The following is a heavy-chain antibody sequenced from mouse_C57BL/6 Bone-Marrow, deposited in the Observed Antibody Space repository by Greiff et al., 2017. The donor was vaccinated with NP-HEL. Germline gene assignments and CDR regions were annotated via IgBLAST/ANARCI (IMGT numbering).Heavy chain of an antibody. V-gene: IGHV7-1*01. D-gene: IGHD1-1*02. CDR1: GFTFSDFY. J-gene: IGHJ1*03. Sequence: EVQLVESGGGLVQSGRSLRLSCATSGFTFSDFYMEWVRQAPGKGLEWIAASRNKANDYTTEYSASVKGRFIVSRDTSQSILYLQMNALRAEDTAIYYCARGGLGDWYFDVWGTGTTVTVSS. CDR3: ARGGLGDWYFDV. CDR2: SRNKANDYTT.